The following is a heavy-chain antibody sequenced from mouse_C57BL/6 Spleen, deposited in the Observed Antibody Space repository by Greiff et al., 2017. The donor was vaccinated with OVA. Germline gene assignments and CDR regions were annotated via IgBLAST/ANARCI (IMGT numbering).Heavy chain of an antibody. CDR2: IHPSDSYT. D-gene: IGHD1-1*01. Sequence: QVQLQQPGAELVKPGASVKLSCKASGYTFTSYWMPWVKQRPGQGLEGVGDIHPSDSYTNYNPKFKGKATLTVDTSSSTAYMQHSSLTSEDSAVYYCARPHYYGSSYEAYWGQGTLVTVSA. CDR3: ARPHYYGSSYEAY. CDR1: GYTFTSYW. V-gene: IGHV1-50*01. J-gene: IGHJ3*01.